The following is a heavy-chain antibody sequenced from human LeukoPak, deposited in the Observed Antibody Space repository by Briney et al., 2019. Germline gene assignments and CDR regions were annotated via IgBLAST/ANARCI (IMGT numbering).Heavy chain of an antibody. D-gene: IGHD1-26*01. Sequence: ASVKVPCKASGYTFTNYAFGWVRQAPGQGLEWMGWISAYNGDRNYAQNFQGRVTMTTDTSTSTAFMELRSLRSDDTAVYYCARDDSGSLNWFDPWGQGTLVTVSS. CDR1: GYTFTNYA. CDR3: ARDDSGSLNWFDP. J-gene: IGHJ5*02. V-gene: IGHV1-18*01. CDR2: ISAYNGDR.